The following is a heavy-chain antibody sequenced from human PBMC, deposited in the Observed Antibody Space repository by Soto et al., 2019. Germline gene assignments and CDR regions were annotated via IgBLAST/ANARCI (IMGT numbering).Heavy chain of an antibody. Sequence: EVQLVESGGGLVKPGGSLRLSCAASGFTFSSYTMNWVRQAPWKGLEWVSSLSSSSRYIYYADSVKGRCTISRDNAKKPLYLQMNSLRAEETGVYYWARGDGGADTNYWGQVTLVPVSS. CDR2: LSSSSRYI. CDR3: ARGDGGADTNY. V-gene: IGHV3-21*01. D-gene: IGHD4-17*01. J-gene: IGHJ4*02. CDR1: GFTFSSYT.